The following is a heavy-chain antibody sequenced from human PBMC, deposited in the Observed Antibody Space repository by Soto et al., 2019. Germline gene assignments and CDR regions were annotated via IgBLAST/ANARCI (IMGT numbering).Heavy chain of an antibody. CDR2: ISSGSSYI. Sequence: GGSLRLSCAASGFPFSDYYMSWIRQAPGKGLEWVSYISSGSSYIKYAASVNGRFAISRDNAKNSLFLHMNNVGDADTAVYYCARSLDYYETSPPGIWGQGTMVTVSS. D-gene: IGHD3-22*01. V-gene: IGHV3-11*06. J-gene: IGHJ3*02. CDR3: ARSLDYYETSPPGI. CDR1: GFPFSDYY.